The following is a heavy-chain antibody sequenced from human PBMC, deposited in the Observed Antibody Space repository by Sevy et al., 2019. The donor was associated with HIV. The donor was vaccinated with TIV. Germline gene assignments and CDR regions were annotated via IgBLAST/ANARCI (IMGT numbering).Heavy chain of an antibody. V-gene: IGHV3-23*01. Sequence: GESLKISCAASGFTFISYAMSWVRQAPGKGLEWVSAISGSGGSTYYADSVKGRFTISRDNSKNTLYLQMNSLRAEDTAVYYCAKEGLLDPPWFDPWGQGPLVTVSS. J-gene: IGHJ5*02. CDR1: GFTFISYA. D-gene: IGHD2-2*02. CDR2: ISGSGGST. CDR3: AKEGLLDPPWFDP.